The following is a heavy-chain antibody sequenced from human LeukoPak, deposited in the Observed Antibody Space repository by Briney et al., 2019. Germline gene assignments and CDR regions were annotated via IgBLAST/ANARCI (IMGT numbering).Heavy chain of an antibody. V-gene: IGHV3-23*01. CDR2: IGGSGRST. CDR3: ARESGNTFNNPFDM. J-gene: IGHJ3*02. D-gene: IGHD2/OR15-2a*01. Sequence: GGSLRLSCAASGFTFDSYDMAWVRQAPGKGLEWVSGIGGSGRSTYYADSVKGRFTISGDNSKNALYLQMNSLRAEDTALYYCARESGNTFNNPFDMWGQGTMVIVSS. CDR1: GFTFDSYD.